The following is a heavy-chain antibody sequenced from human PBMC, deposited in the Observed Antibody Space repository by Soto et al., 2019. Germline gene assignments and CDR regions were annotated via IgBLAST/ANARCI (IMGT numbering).Heavy chain of an antibody. CDR1: GGSISSSSYY. Sequence: PSETLSLTCTVSGGSISSSSYYWGWIRQPPGKGLEWIGSIYFTGSTYYNPSLKSRVTISVDTSKNHFSLKLSSVTAADTAVYNCASRGEGGWYFTVWGQGTTVTVSS. CDR3: ASRGEGGWYFTV. V-gene: IGHV4-39*02. J-gene: IGHJ6*02. D-gene: IGHD6-19*01. CDR2: IYFTGST.